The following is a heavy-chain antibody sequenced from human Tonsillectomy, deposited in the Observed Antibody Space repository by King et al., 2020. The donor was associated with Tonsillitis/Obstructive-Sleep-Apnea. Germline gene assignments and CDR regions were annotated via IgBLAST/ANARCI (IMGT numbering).Heavy chain of an antibody. CDR3: ARDSMCHYYDSSVYYTFNY. D-gene: IGHD3-22*01. CDR1: GYTFTNYG. J-gene: IGHJ4*02. CDR2: ISAHNGHT. V-gene: IGHV1-18*01. Sequence: VQLVQSGAEVKKPGASVKVSCKASGYTFTNYGISWVRQAPGQGLEWMAWISAHNGHTNYAQKLQGRVTMTTDTSTSTAYMELRSLRSDDTAVYYCARDSMCHYYDSSVYYTFNYWGQGTLVTVSA.